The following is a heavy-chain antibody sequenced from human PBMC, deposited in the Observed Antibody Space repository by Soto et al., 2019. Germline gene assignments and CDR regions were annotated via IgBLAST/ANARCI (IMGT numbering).Heavy chain of an antibody. J-gene: IGHJ6*02. CDR1: GGSIRSSSYS. CDR2: IYYSGST. D-gene: IGHD2-2*01. CDR3: GRQPGHCGSTTCFGYYSVDV. Sequence: QLQLQESGPRLLKPSETLSLTCSVSGGSIRSSSYSWGWIRQPPGKGLEWIGTIYYSGSTHYNPSLEGRVAISADTPNNQLSLRLSSVTAADTAVYYCGRQPGHCGSTTCFGYYSVDVWGQGTTVTVS. V-gene: IGHV4-39*01.